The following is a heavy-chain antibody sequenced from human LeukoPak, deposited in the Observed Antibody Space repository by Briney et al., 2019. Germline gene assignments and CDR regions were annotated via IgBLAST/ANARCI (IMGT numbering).Heavy chain of an antibody. CDR1: GFNYSSYT. CDR2: INHSGST. J-gene: IGHJ4*02. Sequence: PGGSLRLSCAASGFNYSSYTMNWVRQAPGMGLEWIGEINHSGSTNYNPSLKSRVTISVDTSKNQFSLKLSSVTAADTAVYYCATTYYYDSSGYYYSFDYWGQGTLVTVSS. D-gene: IGHD3-22*01. CDR3: ATTYYYDSSGYYYSFDY. V-gene: IGHV4-34*08.